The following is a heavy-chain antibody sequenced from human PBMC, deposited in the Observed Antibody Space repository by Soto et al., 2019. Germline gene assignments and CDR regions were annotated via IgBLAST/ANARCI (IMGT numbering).Heavy chain of an antibody. CDR3: ARSVAPDDYYDSSGYSP. V-gene: IGHV1-18*01. CDR2: ISAYNGNT. J-gene: IGHJ5*02. D-gene: IGHD3-22*01. Sequence: QVQLVQSGAEVKKPGASVKVSCKASGYTFTSYGISWVRQAPGQGLEWMGWISAYNGNTNYAQKLQGRVTMTTDTSTSTAYMELRSLRSDDTAVYYCARSVAPDDYYDSSGYSPWGQGTLVTVSS. CDR1: GYTFTSYG.